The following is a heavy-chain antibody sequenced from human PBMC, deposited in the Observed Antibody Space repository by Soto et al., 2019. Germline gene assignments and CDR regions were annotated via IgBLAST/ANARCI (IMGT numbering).Heavy chain of an antibody. CDR3: ARLPDPGVAGTTCYGMDV. D-gene: IGHD6-19*01. J-gene: IGHJ6*02. CDR1: GYNFIYYW. Sequence: PGEALKISCKGFGYNFIYYWVVWVREMPGKGLEWVGSVYLTDSDTSYSPSFQGQVTISVDKSIRTAYLQWGSLQASCTAMYYCARLPDPGVAGTTCYGMDVWGQGTTVTVS. V-gene: IGHV5-51*01. CDR2: VYLTDSDT.